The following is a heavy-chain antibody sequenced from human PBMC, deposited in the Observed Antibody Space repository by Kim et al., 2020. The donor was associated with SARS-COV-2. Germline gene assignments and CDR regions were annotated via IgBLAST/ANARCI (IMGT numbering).Heavy chain of an antibody. CDR2: IDTDIGIP. Sequence: ASVKVSCKASGYTFTSRVINWLRQAPGQGLEWMGWIDTDIGIPDYAQGFPGRFAITSDTSATTAYMQLSSLKSEDTAVYFCARGTDTRVHDYILCFDPW. J-gene: IGHJ5*02. D-gene: IGHD3-10*01. V-gene: IGHV7-4-1*02. CDR1: GYTFTSRV. CDR3: ARGTDTRVHDYILCFDP.